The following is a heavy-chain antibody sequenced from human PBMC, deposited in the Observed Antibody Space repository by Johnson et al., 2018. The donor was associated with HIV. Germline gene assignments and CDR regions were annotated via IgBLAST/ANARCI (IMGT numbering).Heavy chain of an antibody. D-gene: IGHD6-6*01. V-gene: IGHV3-20*04. CDR2: FCWNSGSI. J-gene: IGHJ3*02. Sequence: VHLVESGGGVIRPGASLRLSCPASRFTFDGSGMSWVRQAPGKGLEWVSGFCWNSGSIGYAHSLKGRFTISRDNAKNSLYLQMNSLRAEDTALYYCAKDMGRYSSSSAAFDIWGQGTMVIVSS. CDR1: RFTFDGSG. CDR3: AKDMGRYSSSSAAFDI.